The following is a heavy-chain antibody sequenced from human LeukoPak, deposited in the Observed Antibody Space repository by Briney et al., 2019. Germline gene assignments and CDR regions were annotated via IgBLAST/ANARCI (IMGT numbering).Heavy chain of an antibody. J-gene: IGHJ4*02. Sequence: GGSLRLSCAVSGVYWMSWVRQAPGKGLEWVANINQDGSVIYYVDSVKGRFTISRDNAKNSLYLQMNSLRAENTGVYYCATSSGAPGNMWGQGTLVTVSS. CDR2: INQDGSVI. CDR3: ATSSGAPGNM. D-gene: IGHD2-8*02. V-gene: IGHV3-7*01. CDR1: GVYW.